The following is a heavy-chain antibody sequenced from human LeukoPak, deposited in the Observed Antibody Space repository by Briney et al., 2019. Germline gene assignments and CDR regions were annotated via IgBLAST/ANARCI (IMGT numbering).Heavy chain of an antibody. CDR2: ISGSGGST. D-gene: IGHD5-24*01. J-gene: IGHJ4*02. CDR1: GFTFSSYA. V-gene: IGHV3-23*01. Sequence: GGSLRLSCAASGFTFSSYAMSWVRQAPGKGLEWVSAISGSGGSTNYADSVKGRFTISRDKSKNTLYLQMNSLRAEDTAVYYCAKARPALDGYNRPDYWGQGTLVTVSS. CDR3: AKARPALDGYNRPDY.